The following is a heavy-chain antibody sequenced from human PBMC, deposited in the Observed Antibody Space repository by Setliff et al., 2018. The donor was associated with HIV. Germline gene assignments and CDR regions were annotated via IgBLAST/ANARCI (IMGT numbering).Heavy chain of an antibody. D-gene: IGHD3-3*01. CDR1: GYTFTDYY. Sequence: ASVKVSCKASGYTFTDYYIHWVRQAPGQGLEWLGWINPDSGNTKYAQKIQGRVTMTTDTFTNTAYMELRSLRSGDTAVYYCARVTRFLESFSTKNYFDYWGQGTLVTVSS. J-gene: IGHJ4*02. CDR2: INPDSGNT. V-gene: IGHV1-18*04. CDR3: ARVTRFLESFSTKNYFDY.